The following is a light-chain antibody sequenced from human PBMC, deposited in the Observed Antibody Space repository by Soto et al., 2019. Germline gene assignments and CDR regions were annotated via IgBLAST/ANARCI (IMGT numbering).Light chain of an antibody. CDR2: AES. V-gene: IGKV1-39*01. CDR3: QQSYTSPRT. J-gene: IGKJ2*01. Sequence: DIQMTQSPSSLSASVGDRVTITCRASQNIGNYLNWYQQKPGKAPNVLVYAESTLQSGVPSRFSGSGSGTYFTRTISSLRPEDFASYYCQQSYTSPRTFGQGTKLEIK. CDR1: QNIGNY.